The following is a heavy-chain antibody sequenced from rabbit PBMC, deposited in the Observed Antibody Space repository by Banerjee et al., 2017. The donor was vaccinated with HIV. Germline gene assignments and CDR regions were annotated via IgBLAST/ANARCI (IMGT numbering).Heavy chain of an antibody. CDR1: GFTLSSYW. J-gene: IGHJ3*01. Sequence: QEQLVESGGGLVQPEGSLTLTCTASGFTLSSYWMWWVRQAPGKGLEWIACIGAGSSGTNYYASWAKGPFTISKTSSTTVTLQMTSLTAADTATYFCARDLAGVIGWNFGLWGQGTLVTVS. CDR2: IGAGSSGTN. V-gene: IGHV1S45*01. D-gene: IGHD4-1*01. CDR3: ARDLAGVIGWNFGL.